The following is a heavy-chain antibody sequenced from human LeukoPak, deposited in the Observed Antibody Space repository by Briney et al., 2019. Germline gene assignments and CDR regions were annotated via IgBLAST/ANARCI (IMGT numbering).Heavy chain of an antibody. J-gene: IGHJ5*02. D-gene: IGHD3-10*01. CDR1: GYTFTSYD. CDR3: ARGGRGRNWFDP. V-gene: IGHV1-8*03. Sequence: ASVMVSCKASGYTFTSYDINWVRQATGQGLEWMGWMNPNSGNTGYAQKFQGRVTITRNTSISTAYMELSSLRSEDTAVYYCARGGRGRNWFDPWGQGTLVTVSS. CDR2: MNPNSGNT.